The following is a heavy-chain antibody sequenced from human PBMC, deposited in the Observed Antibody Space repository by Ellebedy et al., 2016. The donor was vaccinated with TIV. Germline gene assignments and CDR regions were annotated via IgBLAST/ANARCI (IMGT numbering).Heavy chain of an antibody. CDR1: GGSISSSDYY. Sequence: MPSETLSLTCTVSGGSISSSDYYWGWLRQPPRKGLEWIGSVYHSGSTHYNPSLKSRVTISVDTSKNQFSLKLRSVTAADTAVYYCARQGIAAAGPFDYWGQGTLVTVSS. CDR2: VYHSGST. D-gene: IGHD6-13*01. V-gene: IGHV4-39*01. J-gene: IGHJ4*02. CDR3: ARQGIAAAGPFDY.